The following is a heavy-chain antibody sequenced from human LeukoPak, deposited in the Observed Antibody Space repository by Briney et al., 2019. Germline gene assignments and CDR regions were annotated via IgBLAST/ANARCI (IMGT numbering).Heavy chain of an antibody. V-gene: IGHV3-9*01. CDR3: ARDTLVYADSPDAFDI. CDR1: GFTFDDYA. D-gene: IGHD4-17*01. Sequence: PGGSLRLSCAASGFTFDDYAMHWVRHAPGKGLEWVSGISWNSGSIGYADSVKGRFTISRDNAKNSLYLQMNSLRAEDTAVYYCARDTLVYADSPDAFDIWGQGTMVTVSS. CDR2: ISWNSGSI. J-gene: IGHJ3*02.